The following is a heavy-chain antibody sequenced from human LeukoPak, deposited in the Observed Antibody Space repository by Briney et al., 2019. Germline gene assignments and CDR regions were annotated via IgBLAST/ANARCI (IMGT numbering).Heavy chain of an antibody. J-gene: IGHJ5*02. CDR3: ARVVAARERWFDP. CDR2: ISSSGSTI. CDR1: GFTFSDHY. V-gene: IGHV3-11*01. D-gene: IGHD6-13*01. Sequence: GGSLRLSCAASGFTFSDHYMSWIRQAPGKGLEWVSYISSSGSTIYYADSVKGRFTISRDNAKNSLYLQMNSLRAEDTAVYYCARVVAARERWFDPWGQGTLVTVSS.